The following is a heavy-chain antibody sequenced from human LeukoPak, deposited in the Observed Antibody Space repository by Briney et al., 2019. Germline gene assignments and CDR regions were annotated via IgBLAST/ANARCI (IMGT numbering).Heavy chain of an antibody. CDR3: ARDYGYYYGSGSYYIPD. D-gene: IGHD3-10*01. J-gene: IGHJ4*02. CDR2: ISYDGSNK. CDR1: GFTFSSYA. Sequence: GGSLGLSCAASGFTFSSYAMHWVRQAPGKGLEWVVVISYDGSNKYYTDSVKGRFTISRDNSKNTLYLQMNSLRAEDTAVYYCARDYGYYYGSGSYYIPDWGQGTLVTVSS. V-gene: IGHV3-30-3*01.